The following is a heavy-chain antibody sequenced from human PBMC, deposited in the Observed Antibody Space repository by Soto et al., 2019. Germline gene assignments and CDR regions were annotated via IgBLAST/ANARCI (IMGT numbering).Heavy chain of an antibody. D-gene: IGHD1-26*01. CDR2: IDPGDSST. V-gene: IGHV5-10-1*01. CDR1: GYSFTTYW. J-gene: IGHJ6*02. Sequence: PRESLKISCQGSGYSFTTYWISWVRQMPGKGLEWMGKIDPGDSSTNYSPSFRGHITISVDRSINTAHLQFSSLKAADTAVYYCARLEKWYYNYYGLDVWGQGTMVTVSS. CDR3: ARLEKWYYNYYGLDV.